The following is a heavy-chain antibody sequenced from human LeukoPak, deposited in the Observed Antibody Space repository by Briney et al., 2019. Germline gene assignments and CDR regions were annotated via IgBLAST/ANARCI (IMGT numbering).Heavy chain of an antibody. CDR2: IYTSGST. J-gene: IGHJ1*01. D-gene: IGHD3-9*01. CDR1: GGSISSGSYY. CDR3: ARGEALVRYFDWLSAEYFQH. Sequence: PSETLSLTCTVSGGSISSGSYYWSWIRQPAGKGLEWIGRIYTSGSTNYNPSLKSRVTISVDTSKNQFSLKLSSVTAADTAVYYCARGEALVRYFDWLSAEYFQHWGQGTLVTVSS. V-gene: IGHV4-61*02.